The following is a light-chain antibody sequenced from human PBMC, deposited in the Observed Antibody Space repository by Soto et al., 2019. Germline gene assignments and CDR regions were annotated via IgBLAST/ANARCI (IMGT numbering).Light chain of an antibody. CDR3: QQYNSYPWT. Sequence: DIQMTQSPSTLSASVGDRVTITCRASQSISSWLAWYQQKPGKAPKLLMYKASSLGSGVPSRFSGSGSGTEFTLTISSLQPDDFAIYYCQQYNSYPWTFGQGTKVEIK. CDR2: KAS. CDR1: QSISSW. V-gene: IGKV1-5*03. J-gene: IGKJ1*01.